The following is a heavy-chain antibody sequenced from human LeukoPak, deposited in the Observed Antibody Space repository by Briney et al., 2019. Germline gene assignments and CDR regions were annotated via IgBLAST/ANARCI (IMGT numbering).Heavy chain of an antibody. CDR2: MNPNSGNT. D-gene: IGHD3-22*01. V-gene: IGHV1-8*01. Sequence: GALVKVSCKASGYTFTSYDINWVRQATGQGLEWMGWMNPNSGNTGYAQKFQGRVTMTRNTSISTAYMELSSPRSEDTAVYYCARAHLDDYYDSSGYSDYWGQGTLVTVSS. CDR3: ARAHLDDYYDSSGYSDY. CDR1: GYTFTSYD. J-gene: IGHJ4*02.